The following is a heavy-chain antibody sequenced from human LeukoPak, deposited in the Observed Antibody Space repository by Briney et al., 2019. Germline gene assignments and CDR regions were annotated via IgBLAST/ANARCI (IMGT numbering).Heavy chain of an antibody. J-gene: IGHJ4*02. Sequence: ASVKVSCKASGYTFTSYYMHWVRQAPGQGLEWMGIINPSGGSTSYAQKFQGRVTMTRDTSTSTVYMELSSLRSEDTAVYYCARGAFDCSGGSCFSHFDYWGQGTLDTVSS. V-gene: IGHV1-46*01. CDR1: GYTFTSYY. D-gene: IGHD2-15*01. CDR3: ARGAFDCSGGSCFSHFDY. CDR2: INPSGGST.